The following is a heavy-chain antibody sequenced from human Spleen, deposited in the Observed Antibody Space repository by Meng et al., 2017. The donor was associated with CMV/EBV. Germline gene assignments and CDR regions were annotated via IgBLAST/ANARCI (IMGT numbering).Heavy chain of an antibody. D-gene: IGHD2-21*01. V-gene: IGHV6-1*02. Sequence: LPRPHPGLGLLQPSPTLSLTCSISGDSVSGNSAAWNWIRQSPSIGREWLGRTYYRSKCYNDYALSVKSRITINPDTSMNQFSLQLNSGIREDTAIYYCVRDCGGVLGGFDFWGQGTLVTVSS. CDR1: GDSVSGNSAA. CDR3: VRDCGGVLGGFDF. CDR2: TYYRSKCYN. J-gene: IGHJ4*02.